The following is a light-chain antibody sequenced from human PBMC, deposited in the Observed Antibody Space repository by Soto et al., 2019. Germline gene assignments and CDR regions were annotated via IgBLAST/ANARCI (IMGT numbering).Light chain of an antibody. V-gene: IGKV3-15*01. Sequence: DIVMTQSPATLSVSPGERATLSCRASQSVSSNFAWYQQKPGQAPRLLIYSAATRRTGIPARFSGSGSGTEFTLTISSLQSEDFAVDYYQQYNYWPPYTFGQGTKLEIK. J-gene: IGKJ2*01. CDR2: SAA. CDR3: QQYNYWPPYT. CDR1: QSVSSN.